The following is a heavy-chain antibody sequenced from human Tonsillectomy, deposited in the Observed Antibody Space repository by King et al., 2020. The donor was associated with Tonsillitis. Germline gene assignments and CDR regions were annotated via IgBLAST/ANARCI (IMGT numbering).Heavy chain of an antibody. Sequence: QLVQSGAEVKKPGASVRVSYKASGYTFTNYGITWVRQAPGQGLEWVGWTSADNVSTDIAQKPQGRVTMTTDTSTATAYMEMRSLRSDDTAVYYCARARGYRYGYADYWGQGTLVTVPS. D-gene: IGHD5-18*01. CDR2: TSADNVST. V-gene: IGHV1-18*01. CDR3: ARARGYRYGYADY. J-gene: IGHJ4*02. CDR1: GYTFTNYG.